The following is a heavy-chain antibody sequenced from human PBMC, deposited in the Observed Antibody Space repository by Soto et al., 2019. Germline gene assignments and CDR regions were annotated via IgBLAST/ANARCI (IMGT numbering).Heavy chain of an antibody. CDR3: ARESYYYDSSGYLRPDDAFDI. Sequence: QVQLVQSGAEVKKPGSSVKVSCKASGGTFSSYTISWVRQAPGQGLEWMGRIIPILGIANYAQKFQGRVTITADKSTSTAYMELSSLRSEDTAVYYCARESYYYDSSGYLRPDDAFDIWGQGTMVTVSS. CDR2: IIPILGIA. CDR1: GGTFSSYT. V-gene: IGHV1-69*08. D-gene: IGHD3-22*01. J-gene: IGHJ3*02.